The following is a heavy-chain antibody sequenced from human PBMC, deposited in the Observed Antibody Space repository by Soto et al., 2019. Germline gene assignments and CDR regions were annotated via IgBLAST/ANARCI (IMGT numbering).Heavy chain of an antibody. J-gene: IGHJ4*02. V-gene: IGHV3-21*01. CDR1: GFTFISYS. D-gene: IGHD3-22*01. CDR3: ARDVYYYDSSAYWAY. CDR2: ITGSSSYI. Sequence: GGSLRLSCAASGFTFISYSMNWVRQAPGKGLEWVSSITGSSSYIYYADSVKGRFTISGDNAKNSLYLQMNSLRAEDTAVYYRARDVYYYDSSAYWAYWGQGTLVTVSS.